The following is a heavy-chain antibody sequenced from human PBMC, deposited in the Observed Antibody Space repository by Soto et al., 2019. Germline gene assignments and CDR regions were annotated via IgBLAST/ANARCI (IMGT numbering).Heavy chain of an antibody. CDR2: IDTSGTKI. CDR1: GYTFSDYY. Sequence: QVQLVESGGDLVKPGGSLRLSCAASGYTFSDYYMSWIRQAPGKGLEWISYIDTSGTKIYYADSGKGRFTITRDNAKNSLYLEMNSRRDEDTAVYYCASHYDMWSGYLSPVDYWGQGTLVTVSS. V-gene: IGHV3-11*01. CDR3: ASHYDMWSGYLSPVDY. J-gene: IGHJ4*02. D-gene: IGHD3-3*01.